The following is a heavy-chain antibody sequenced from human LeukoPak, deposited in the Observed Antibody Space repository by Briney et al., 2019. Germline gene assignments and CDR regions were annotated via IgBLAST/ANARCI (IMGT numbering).Heavy chain of an antibody. D-gene: IGHD6-19*01. Sequence: GSLRLSCAASGFTFSSYAMSWVRQAPGKGLEWVSAISGSGGSTYYADSVKGRFTISRDNSKNTLYLQMNSLRAEDTAVYYCAKFKGQWLVLGIVDYWGQGTLVTVPS. CDR2: ISGSGGST. CDR1: GFTFSSYA. CDR3: AKFKGQWLVLGIVDY. J-gene: IGHJ4*02. V-gene: IGHV3-23*01.